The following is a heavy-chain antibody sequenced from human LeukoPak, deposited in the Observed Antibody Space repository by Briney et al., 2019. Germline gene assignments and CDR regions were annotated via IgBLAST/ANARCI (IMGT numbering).Heavy chain of an antibody. V-gene: IGHV3-23*01. Sequence: PGGSLRLSCAASGFTFSSYAMSWVRQAPGKGLEWVSAISGSGGSTYYADSVKGRFTISRDNSKNTLYLQMNSLRAEDTAVYYCAKNYCGSTSCYTGGYYWGQGTLVTVSS. CDR3: AKNYCGSTSCYTGGYY. CDR1: GFTFSSYA. D-gene: IGHD2-2*02. CDR2: ISGSGGST. J-gene: IGHJ4*02.